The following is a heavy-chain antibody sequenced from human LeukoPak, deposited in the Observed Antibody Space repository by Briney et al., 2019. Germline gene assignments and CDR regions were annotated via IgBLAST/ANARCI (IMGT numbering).Heavy chain of an antibody. J-gene: IGHJ4*02. V-gene: IGHV4-61*02. CDR2: IYTSGST. CDR3: ARDREDGSDY. D-gene: IGHD5-24*01. Sequence: SETLSLTCTVSGGSISSGSYYWSWIRQPAGKGLEWIGRIYTSGSTNYNPSLKSRVTISVDTSKNQFSLKLSSVTAADTAVYYCARDREDGSDYWGQGTLVTVSS. CDR1: GGSISSGSYY.